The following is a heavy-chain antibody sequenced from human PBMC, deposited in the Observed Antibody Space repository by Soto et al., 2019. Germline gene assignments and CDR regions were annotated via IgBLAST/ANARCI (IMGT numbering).Heavy chain of an antibody. Sequence: GGSLRLSCVASGFTFSSNAINWVRQAPGKGLEWVSTISNGGGSIYYADSVKGRFTISRDNSKNTVYLQMNSLRAEDTAVYYCAKDILWDHFDYWGQGTLVTVSS. D-gene: IGHD1-26*01. CDR2: ISNGGGSI. J-gene: IGHJ4*02. CDR3: AKDILWDHFDY. CDR1: GFTFSSNA. V-gene: IGHV3-23*01.